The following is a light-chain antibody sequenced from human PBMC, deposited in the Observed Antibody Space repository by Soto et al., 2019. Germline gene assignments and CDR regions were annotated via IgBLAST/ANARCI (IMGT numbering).Light chain of an antibody. J-gene: IGKJ1*01. CDR2: DAS. CDR3: QQHSNWPRT. CDR1: QSVSNY. Sequence: EIVLTQSPATLSSSPGERATLSCRASQSVSNYLAWFQQKPGQAPRLLIYDASNRATGVPARFSGSGSGPDFTLTISSLEPEDFAVYYCQQHSNWPRTFGQGTKVEIK. V-gene: IGKV3-11*01.